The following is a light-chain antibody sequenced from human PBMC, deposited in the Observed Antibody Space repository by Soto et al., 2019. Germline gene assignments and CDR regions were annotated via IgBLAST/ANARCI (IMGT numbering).Light chain of an antibody. J-gene: IGKJ1*01. CDR3: QQYNSYST. V-gene: IGKV1-5*01. Sequence: QWPRFLSTLFPSLGDGATITSRASRSFSTWLAWYQQKPGKAPKLLIYDASSLESGVPSRFSGSGSGTEFTLTISSLQPDDFATYHCQQYNSYSTFGQGTKVEIK. CDR2: DAS. CDR1: RSFSTW.